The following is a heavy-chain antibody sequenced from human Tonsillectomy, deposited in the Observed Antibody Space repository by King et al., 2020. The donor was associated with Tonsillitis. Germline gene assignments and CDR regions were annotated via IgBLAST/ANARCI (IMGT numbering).Heavy chain of an antibody. V-gene: IGHV4-31*03. CDR3: GRYESGVFDP. D-gene: IGHD3-3*01. Sequence: VQLQESGPGLVKPSQTLSLTCTVSGGSISGGGYYWSWIRQHPGKGREWIGYVYDRDNTYYNPSLKSRLTISVDTSKNQFSLNLTSMTAADTAVYYCGRYESGVFDPWGQGTLVTVSS. J-gene: IGHJ5*02. CDR2: VYDRDNT. CDR1: GGSISGGGYY.